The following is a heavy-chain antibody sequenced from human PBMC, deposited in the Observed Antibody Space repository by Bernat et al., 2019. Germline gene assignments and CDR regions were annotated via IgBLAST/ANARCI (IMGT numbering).Heavy chain of an antibody. Sequence: EVQLVESGGGLVQPGGSLRLSCAASGFTFSSYSMNWVRQAPGKGLEWVSYISSSSSTIYYADSVKGRFTISRDNAKISLYLQMNSLRDEDTAVYYCARDYYGSGSYYYYYGMDVWGQGTTVTVSS. CDR1: GFTFSSYS. CDR2: ISSSSSTI. D-gene: IGHD3-10*01. V-gene: IGHV3-48*02. CDR3: ARDYYGSGSYYYYYGMDV. J-gene: IGHJ6*02.